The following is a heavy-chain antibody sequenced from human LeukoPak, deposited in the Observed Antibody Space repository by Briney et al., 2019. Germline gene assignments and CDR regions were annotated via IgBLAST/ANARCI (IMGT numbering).Heavy chain of an antibody. CDR1: GFTFDDYG. CDR2: INWNGGST. CDR3: AKEYCSGGSCYRGAFDI. J-gene: IGHJ3*02. V-gene: IGHV3-20*04. D-gene: IGHD2-15*01. Sequence: PGGSLRLSCAASGFTFDDYGMSWVRQAPGKGLEWVSGINWNGGSTGYADSVKGRFTISRDNAKNSLYQQMNSLRAEDMALFYCAKEYCSGGSCYRGAFDIWGQGTMVTVSS.